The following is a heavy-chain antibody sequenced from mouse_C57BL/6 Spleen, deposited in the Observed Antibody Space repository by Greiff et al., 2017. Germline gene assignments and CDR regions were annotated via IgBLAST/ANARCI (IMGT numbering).Heavy chain of an antibody. Sequence: VQLQQSGAELVRPGASVKLSCKASGYTFTDYYITWVKQRPGQGLEWIARIYPGSGNTYYNEKFKGKATLTAEKSSSTAYMQLSSLTSEDSAVYFCARSGDVGFAYWGQGTLVTVSA. V-gene: IGHV1-76*01. CDR3: ARSGDVGFAY. CDR2: IYPGSGNT. D-gene: IGHD3-1*01. CDR1: GYTFTDYY. J-gene: IGHJ3*01.